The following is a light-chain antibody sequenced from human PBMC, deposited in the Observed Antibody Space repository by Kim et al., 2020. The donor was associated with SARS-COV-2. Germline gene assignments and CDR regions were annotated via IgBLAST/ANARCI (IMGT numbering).Light chain of an antibody. J-gene: IGKJ2*01. CDR3: QQNGSSTFT. V-gene: IGKV3-20*01. CDR2: ATS. Sequence: TWFQQKPGQAPRLLNLATSRRGAGIPARVSGSGSGTDFIFPISGPGPEDFAVDYRQQNGSSTFTFGQGTKLEI.